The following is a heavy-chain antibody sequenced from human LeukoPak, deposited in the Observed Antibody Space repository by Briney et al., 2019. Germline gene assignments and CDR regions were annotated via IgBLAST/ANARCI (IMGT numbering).Heavy chain of an antibody. Sequence: SVKVSCKASGGTFSSYVISWVRQAPREGLEWMGRSRPILGMADYAQRFQGRVTITADKSTSTAYMELGSLRSEDSAVYYCAGAPSKFEGGGLDDWGQGTLVTVSS. CDR1: GGTFSSYV. D-gene: IGHD6-19*01. V-gene: IGHV1-69*04. J-gene: IGHJ4*02. CDR3: AGAPSKFEGGGLDD. CDR2: SRPILGMA.